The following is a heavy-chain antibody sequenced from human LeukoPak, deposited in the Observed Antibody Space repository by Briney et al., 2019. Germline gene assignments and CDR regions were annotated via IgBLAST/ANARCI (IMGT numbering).Heavy chain of an antibody. Sequence: RPGGSLRLSCAASGFTFDDYAMHWVRPAPGKGLEWVSLISWDGGSTYYADSVKGRFTISRDNSKNSLYLQMNSLRAEDTALYYCAKAMVRGPGDAFDIWGQGTMVTVSS. J-gene: IGHJ3*02. V-gene: IGHV3-43D*03. CDR1: GFTFDDYA. CDR2: ISWDGGST. D-gene: IGHD3-10*01. CDR3: AKAMVRGPGDAFDI.